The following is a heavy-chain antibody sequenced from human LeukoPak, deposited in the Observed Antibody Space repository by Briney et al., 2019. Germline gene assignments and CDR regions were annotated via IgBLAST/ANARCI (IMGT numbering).Heavy chain of an antibody. J-gene: IGHJ3*01. CDR3: ARSGL. V-gene: IGHV4-61*02. D-gene: IGHD3-10*01. CDR1: GGSITSGTYY. CDR2: IFSTGST. Sequence: SETLSLTFTVSGGSITSGTYYWNWIRQPAGKGLEWIGRIFSTGSTNYNPSLKSRVTMSVDTSKNQFSLKLSSVTAADTAVYYCARSGLWGQGTMVTVSS.